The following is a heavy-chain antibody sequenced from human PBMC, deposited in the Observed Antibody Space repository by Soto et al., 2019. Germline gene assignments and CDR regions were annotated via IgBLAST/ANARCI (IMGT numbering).Heavy chain of an antibody. CDR1: GGSISSGDYY. J-gene: IGHJ6*02. Sequence: SETLSLTCTVSGGSISSGDYYWSWIRQPPGKGLEWIGYISNSGTAYYNPSLKSRVTISVDTSKNQFSLKLSSVTVADTAVYSCARDAWSVVRGLPISGGLDVWGQGXTVTVSS. D-gene: IGHD3-3*01. CDR2: ISNSGTA. CDR3: ARDAWSVVRGLPISGGLDV. V-gene: IGHV4-30-4*01.